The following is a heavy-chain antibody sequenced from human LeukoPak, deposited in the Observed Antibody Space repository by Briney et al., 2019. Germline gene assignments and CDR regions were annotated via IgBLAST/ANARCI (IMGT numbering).Heavy chain of an antibody. CDR3: ARRPYYYDSSGYSFDY. V-gene: IGHV5-51*01. CDR1: GYSFASYW. Sequence: GESLKISCKGSGYSFASYWIGWVRQMPGKGLEWMGIIYPGDSDTRYSPSFQGQVTISADKSISTAYLQWSSLKASDTAMYYCARRPYYYDSSGYSFDYWGQGTLVTVSS. J-gene: IGHJ4*02. CDR2: IYPGDSDT. D-gene: IGHD3-22*01.